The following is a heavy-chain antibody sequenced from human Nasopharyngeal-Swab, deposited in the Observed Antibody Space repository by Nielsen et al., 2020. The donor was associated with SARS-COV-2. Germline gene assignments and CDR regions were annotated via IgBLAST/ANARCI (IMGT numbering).Heavy chain of an antibody. CDR1: GFTASAFG. CDR3: ARDDGQLGDS. D-gene: IGHD6-6*01. CDR2: ISYDGHTQ. V-gene: IGHV3-30*03. J-gene: IGHJ4*02. Sequence: GGSLRLSCAASGFTASAFGMHWVRQAPGEVLEWVAHISYDGHTQYYSDSVTGRFTISRDNSKNTLDLQMNSLRPEDTAVYYCARDDGQLGDSWGQGTLVTVSS.